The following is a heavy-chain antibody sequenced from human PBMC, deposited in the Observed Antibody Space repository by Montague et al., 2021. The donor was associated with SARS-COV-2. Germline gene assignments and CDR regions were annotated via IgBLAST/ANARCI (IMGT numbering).Heavy chain of an antibody. CDR2: VXWRGQT. CDR3: TGQRWRGRFDS. CDR1: GGSVYSNADHLNSDY. V-gene: IGHV4-39*01. Sequence: SETLSLTCDVSGGSVYSNADHLNSDYWAWVRQSPGRGPEWIGSVXWRGQTWQNPSFRGRLTMSVDASKNSVSLRLTSVTAADTAMYYCTGQRWRGRFDSWGLGTLVIVSS. D-gene: IGHD2-15*01. J-gene: IGHJ5*01.